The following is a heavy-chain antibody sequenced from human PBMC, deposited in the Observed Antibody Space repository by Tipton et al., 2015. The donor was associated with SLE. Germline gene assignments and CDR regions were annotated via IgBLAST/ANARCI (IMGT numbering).Heavy chain of an antibody. CDR1: GFTFSRFW. D-gene: IGHD1-26*01. CDR2: LTGSGHRT. J-gene: IGHJ4*02. V-gene: IGHV3-23*01. CDR3: AKRDSGHYFDD. Sequence: SLRLSCAASGFTFSRFWMSWVRQAPGEGLEWVSTLTGSGHRTYYADSVKGRFTTSRDNYNNTLYLQMSSLRADDTAVYYCAKRDSGHYFDDWGQGALVTVSS.